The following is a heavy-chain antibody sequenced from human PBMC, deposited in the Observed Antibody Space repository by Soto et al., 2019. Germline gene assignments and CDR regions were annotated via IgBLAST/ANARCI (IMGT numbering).Heavy chain of an antibody. V-gene: IGHV4-30-4*01. CDR3: ARWGEGYDSSGPDDP. J-gene: IGHJ5*02. CDR1: GGSISSGDYY. Sequence: QVQLQESGPGLVKPSQTLSLTYTVSGGSISSGDYYWSWIRQPPGKGLEWIGYIYYSGSTYYNPSLKSRVTISVDTSKNQFSLKLSSVTAADTAVYYCARWGEGYDSSGPDDPWGQGTLVTVSS. CDR2: IYYSGST. D-gene: IGHD3-22*01.